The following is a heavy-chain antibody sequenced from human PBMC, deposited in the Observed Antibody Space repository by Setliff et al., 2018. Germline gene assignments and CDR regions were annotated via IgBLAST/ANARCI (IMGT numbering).Heavy chain of an antibody. CDR2: IYPSGST. Sequence: PSETLSLTCTVSGGSISSGDYYWSWIRQPPGKGLEWIGYIYPSGSTYYNPSLKSRVSISVDTSKNQFSLKLSSVTAADTAVYYCARESRYYYDNLGTLDYWGQGTLVTVS. CDR3: ARESRYYYDNLGTLDY. D-gene: IGHD3-22*01. V-gene: IGHV4-30-4*08. J-gene: IGHJ4*02. CDR1: GGSISSGDYY.